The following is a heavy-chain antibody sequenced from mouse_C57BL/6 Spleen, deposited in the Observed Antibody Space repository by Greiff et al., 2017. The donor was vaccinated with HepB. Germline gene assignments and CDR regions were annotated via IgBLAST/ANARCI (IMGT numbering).Heavy chain of an antibody. CDR1: GYTFTSYW. V-gene: IGHV1-52*01. J-gene: IGHJ4*01. CDR3: ATLYSNLYAMDY. CDR2: IDPSDSET. Sequence: QVQLQQPGAELVRPGSSVKLSCKASGYTFTSYWMHWVKQRPIQGLEWIGNIDPSDSETHYNQKFKDKATLTVDKSSSTAYMQLSSLTSEDSAVYYCATLYSNLYAMDYWGQGTSVTVSS. D-gene: IGHD2-5*01.